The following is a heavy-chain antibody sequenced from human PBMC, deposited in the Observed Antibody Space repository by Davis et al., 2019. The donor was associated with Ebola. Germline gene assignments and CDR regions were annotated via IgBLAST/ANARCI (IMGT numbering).Heavy chain of an antibody. CDR3: AGSHCSSTSICPRVFGMDV. V-gene: IGHV1-69*13. CDR2: IIPIFGTA. CDR1: GGTFSSYA. Sequence: SVKVSCKASGGTFSSYAISWVRQAPGQGLEWMGGIIPIFGTANYAQKFQGRVTITADESTSTAYMELSSLRSEDTAVYYCAGSHCSSTSICPRVFGMDVWGQGTTVTVSS. D-gene: IGHD2-2*01. J-gene: IGHJ6*02.